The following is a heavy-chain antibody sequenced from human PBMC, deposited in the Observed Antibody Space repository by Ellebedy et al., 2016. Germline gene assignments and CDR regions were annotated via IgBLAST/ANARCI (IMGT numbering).Heavy chain of an antibody. D-gene: IGHD6-19*01. Sequence: GGSLRLSCAASGFTFSSYTMNWVRQAPGKGLEWISSISSISSTIYYSDSVKGRFSISRDNAKNTLYLQMDSLRAEDTAGYYCVRDWWYGSGWYEFDYWGQGTLVTVSS. CDR1: GFTFSSYT. J-gene: IGHJ4*02. CDR2: ISSISSTI. CDR3: VRDWWYGSGWYEFDY. V-gene: IGHV3-48*04.